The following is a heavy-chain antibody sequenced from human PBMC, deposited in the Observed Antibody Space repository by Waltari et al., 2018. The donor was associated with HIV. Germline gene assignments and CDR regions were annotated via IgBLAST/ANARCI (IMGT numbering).Heavy chain of an antibody. CDR3: ARDINGGWGY. Sequence: EVQLVESGGGLVQPGGSLRLYCAASGFTFSNYTMNWVRQDPGKGLEWVSYISRSSSSIFYADSVKGRFTISRDNAKNSLYLQMNSLRVEDTAVYYCARDINGGWGYWGQGTLVTVAS. V-gene: IGHV3-48*01. D-gene: IGHD7-27*01. CDR2: ISRSSSSI. J-gene: IGHJ4*02. CDR1: GFTFSNYT.